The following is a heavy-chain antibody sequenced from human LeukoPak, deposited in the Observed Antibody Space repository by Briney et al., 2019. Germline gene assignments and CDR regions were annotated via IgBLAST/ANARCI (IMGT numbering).Heavy chain of an antibody. J-gene: IGHJ6*03. CDR1: GGSISSYY. D-gene: IGHD3-22*01. V-gene: IGHV4-59*01. CDR3: ARADRGYDSSGYRYYYYYYMDV. CDR2: IYYSGST. Sequence: PSETLSLTCTVSGGSISSYYWSWIRQPPGKGLEWIGYIYYSGSTNYNPSLTSRVTISVDTSKNQFSLKLSSVTAADTAVYYCARADRGYDSSGYRYYYYYYMDVWGKGTTVTVSS.